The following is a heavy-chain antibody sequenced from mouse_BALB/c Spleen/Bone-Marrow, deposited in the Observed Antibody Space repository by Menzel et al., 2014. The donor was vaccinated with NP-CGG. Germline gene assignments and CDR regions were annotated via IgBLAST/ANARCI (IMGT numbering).Heavy chain of an antibody. J-gene: IGHJ3*01. CDR2: IDPANGNT. Sequence: EVQLQQSGAELVKPGASVKLSCTASGFNIKDTYMHWVKQRPEQGLEWIGRIDPANGNTKYDPKFQGKATITAYTSSNTAYLQLSSLTSEDTAVYYCAMYSFGSSLLAYWGQGTLVTVSA. CDR3: AMYSFGSSLLAY. D-gene: IGHD1-1*01. V-gene: IGHV14-3*02. CDR1: GFNIKDTY.